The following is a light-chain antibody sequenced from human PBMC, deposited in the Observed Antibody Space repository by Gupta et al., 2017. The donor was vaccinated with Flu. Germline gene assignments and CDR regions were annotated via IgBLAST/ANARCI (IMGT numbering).Light chain of an antibody. CDR2: GNY. V-gene: IGLV1-40*01. J-gene: IGLJ3*02. CDR3: QTFDDTLSGWV. Sequence: SVLTQPSSVSGAPGQRVAISCTGRSSNIGADNDVHWYQQLTGAAPRLLIYGNYKRPSWVPDRISGSKSGTSASLVITGLQPDDEADYYCQTFDDTLSGWVFGGGTKLTVL. CDR1: SSNIGADND.